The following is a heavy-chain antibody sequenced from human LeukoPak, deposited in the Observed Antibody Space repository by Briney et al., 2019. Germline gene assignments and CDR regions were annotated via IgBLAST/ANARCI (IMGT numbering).Heavy chain of an antibody. D-gene: IGHD4-17*01. CDR2: IYYSGST. Sequence: SETLSLTCTVSGGSISSYYWSWIRQPPGKGLEWIGYIYYSGSTNYNPSLKSRVTISVDTSKNQFSLKLSPVTAADTAVYYCAKSPATVTTNWFDPWGQGTLVTVSS. CDR1: GGSISSYY. V-gene: IGHV4-59*01. J-gene: IGHJ5*02. CDR3: AKSPATVTTNWFDP.